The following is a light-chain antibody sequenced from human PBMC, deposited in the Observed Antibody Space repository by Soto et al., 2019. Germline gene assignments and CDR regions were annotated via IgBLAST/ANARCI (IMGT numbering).Light chain of an antibody. CDR2: DAS. Sequence: VLKQSPATLSLSPGQKATLSCRASRIISTYLAWYQSKPGQALRLHIYDASNRATGIPARFSGSGSGTDFTLTISSLEPEDFAIYYCQQRSNLPPYTFGQGTRLAI. CDR1: RIISTY. CDR3: QQRSNLPPYT. J-gene: IGKJ5*01. V-gene: IGKV3-11*01.